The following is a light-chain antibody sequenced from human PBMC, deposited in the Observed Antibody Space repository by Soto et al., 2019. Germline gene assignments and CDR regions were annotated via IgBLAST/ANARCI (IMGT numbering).Light chain of an antibody. CDR2: DVS. CDR3: SSYTSSSTYV. Sequence: SALTQPASVSGSPGQSIAISCTGTTSDVGSYNYVSWYQQHPGKAPKVIIYDVSNRLSGVSDRFSGSKSGNTASLTISGLQAEDEADYYCSSYTSSSTYVFGGGTKVTVL. CDR1: TSDVGSYNY. V-gene: IGLV2-14*01. J-gene: IGLJ1*01.